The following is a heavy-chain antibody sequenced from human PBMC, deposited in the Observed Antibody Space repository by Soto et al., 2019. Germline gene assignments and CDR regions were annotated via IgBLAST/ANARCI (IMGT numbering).Heavy chain of an antibody. D-gene: IGHD6-13*01. Sequence: ASVKVSCKASGYTFTGYYMHWVRQAPGQGLEWMGWINPNSGGTNYAQKFQGWVTMTRDTSISTAYMELSRLRSDDTAVYYCARGDSSSWLYYYYYGMDVWGQGTTVTVSS. CDR2: INPNSGGT. V-gene: IGHV1-2*04. J-gene: IGHJ6*02. CDR3: ARGDSSSWLYYYYYGMDV. CDR1: GYTFTGYY.